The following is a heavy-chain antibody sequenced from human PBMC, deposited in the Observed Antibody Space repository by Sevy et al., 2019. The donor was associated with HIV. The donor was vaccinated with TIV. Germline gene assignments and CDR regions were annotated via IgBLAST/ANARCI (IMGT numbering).Heavy chain of an antibody. CDR2: ISGSSGTT. CDR3: ARNLSPSGAFDI. Sequence: GGSLRLSCAASGLTFSNYVMSWVRQAPGKGLGWLSVISGSSGTTYAAESVKGRFTISRDNSKNTLYLHMSSLGAEDTAVYYCARNLSPSGAFDIWGQGTRVTVSS. J-gene: IGHJ3*02. CDR1: GLTFSNYV. D-gene: IGHD6-25*01. V-gene: IGHV3-23*01.